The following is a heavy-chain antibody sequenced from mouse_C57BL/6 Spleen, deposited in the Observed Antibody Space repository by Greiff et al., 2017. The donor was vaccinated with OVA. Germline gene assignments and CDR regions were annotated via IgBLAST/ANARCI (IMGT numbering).Heavy chain of an antibody. CDR1: GYTFTSYW. D-gene: IGHD3-1*01. Sequence: QVQLQQPGAELVRPGTSVKLSCKASGYTFTSYWMHWVKQRPGQGLEWIGVIDPSDSYTNYNQKFKGKATLTVDTSSSTAYMQLSSLTSEDSAVYYCARSGYGGYFGYWGQGTTLTVSS. J-gene: IGHJ2*01. V-gene: IGHV1-59*01. CDR2: IDPSDSYT. CDR3: ARSGYGGYFGY.